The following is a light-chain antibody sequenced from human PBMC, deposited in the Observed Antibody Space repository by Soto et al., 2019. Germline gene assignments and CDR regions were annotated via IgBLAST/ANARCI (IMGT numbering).Light chain of an antibody. V-gene: IGKV3-20*01. CDR2: GAS. Sequence: EIVLTQSPGTLSLSPGERATLPCRASQSVGSGYLAWYQRKPGQAPRLLIYGASSRATGVPDRFSGSGSGTDFTLTISRLESEDFAVYFCQQYGSAHPTFGQGTKVDIK. CDR3: QQYGSAHPT. CDR1: QSVGSGY. J-gene: IGKJ1*01.